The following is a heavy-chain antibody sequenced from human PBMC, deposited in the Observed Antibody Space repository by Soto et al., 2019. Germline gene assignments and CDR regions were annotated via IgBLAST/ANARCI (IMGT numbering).Heavy chain of an antibody. CDR1: GFTFSTFA. Sequence: PGGSLRLSCAASGFTFSTFAMTWVRQAPGKGLEWVSGISGGGGSTYYADSVKGRFTISRDNSKNTLYLQMSSLRADDTALYYCTKNIVVVPAAYDWFDPWGQGT. CDR3: TKNIVVVPAAYDWFDP. CDR2: ISGGGGST. J-gene: IGHJ5*02. V-gene: IGHV3-23*01. D-gene: IGHD2-2*01.